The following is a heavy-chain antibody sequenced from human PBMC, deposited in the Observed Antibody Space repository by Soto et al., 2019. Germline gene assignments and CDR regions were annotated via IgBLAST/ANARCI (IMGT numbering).Heavy chain of an antibody. V-gene: IGHV3-30-3*01. J-gene: IGHJ4*02. CDR3: ARETELPYFDY. D-gene: IGHD1-26*01. CDR2: ISYDGSNK. CDR1: GFTFSSYA. Sequence: PGGSLRLSCAASGFTFSSYAMHGVRQAPGKGLEWVAVISYDGSNKYYADSVKGRFTISRDNSQNTLYLQMNSLRAEDTAVYYCARETELPYFDYWGQGTLVTVSS.